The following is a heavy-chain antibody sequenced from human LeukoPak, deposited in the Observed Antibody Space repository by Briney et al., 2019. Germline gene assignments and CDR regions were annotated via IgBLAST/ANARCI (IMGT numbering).Heavy chain of an antibody. CDR3: ASLRIAARVFDY. Sequence: SETLSLTCTVSGGSISSSSYYWGWIRQPPGKGLEWIGSIYYSGSTYYNPSLKSRVTISVDTSKNQFSLKLSSVTAADTAVYYCASLRIAARVFDYWGQGTLVTVSS. D-gene: IGHD6-6*01. V-gene: IGHV4-39*01. CDR1: GGSISSSSYY. CDR2: IYYSGST. J-gene: IGHJ4*02.